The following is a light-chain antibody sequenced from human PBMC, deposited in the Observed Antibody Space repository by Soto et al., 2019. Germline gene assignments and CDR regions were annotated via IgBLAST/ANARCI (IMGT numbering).Light chain of an antibody. V-gene: IGLV2-23*01. CDR3: CSYAGSSTLV. Sequence: QSVLTQPASVSGSPGQSITISCTGTSSDVGSYNLVAWYQHHPGKAPKLMIYEGTKRPSGVSNRFSGSKSANTASLTISGLQAEDEADYYCCSYAGSSTLVFGGGTKLTVL. CDR2: EGT. J-gene: IGLJ2*01. CDR1: SSDVGSYNL.